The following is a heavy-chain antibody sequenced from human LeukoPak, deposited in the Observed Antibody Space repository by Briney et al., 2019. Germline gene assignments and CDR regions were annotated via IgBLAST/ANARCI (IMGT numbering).Heavy chain of an antibody. CDR1: GFTVSSNY. J-gene: IGHJ4*02. D-gene: IGHD1-26*01. CDR3: ARDSVDY. Sequence: PGGSLRLSCAASGFTVSSNYMSWVRQAPGKGLEWVSVIYSGGNTYYADSVKGRFTISRDNAKNSLYLQMSSLRAEDTAVYYCARDSVDYWGQGTLVTVSS. CDR2: IYSGGNT. V-gene: IGHV3-53*01.